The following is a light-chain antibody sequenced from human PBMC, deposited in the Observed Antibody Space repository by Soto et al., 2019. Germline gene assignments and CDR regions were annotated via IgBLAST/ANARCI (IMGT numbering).Light chain of an antibody. J-gene: IGLJ2*01. Sequence: QSVLTQPPSASGSPGQSVTISCTGTSSDVGGYNFVSWYQQHPGKAPKLLIYEVSKRPSGVPDRFSGSKSDNTASLTVSGLQAEDDADYYCSSFAGGNNLLFGGGTKLPVL. CDR3: SSFAGGNNLL. CDR2: EVS. CDR1: SSDVGGYNF. V-gene: IGLV2-8*01.